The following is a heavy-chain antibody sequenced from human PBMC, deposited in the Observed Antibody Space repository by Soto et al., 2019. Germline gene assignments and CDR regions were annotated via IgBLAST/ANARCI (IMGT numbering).Heavy chain of an antibody. CDR3: ARFAYYYGSGSSDY. D-gene: IGHD3-10*01. J-gene: IGHJ4*02. CDR2: INHSGNT. V-gene: IGHV4-34*01. Sequence: SETLSLTCAVYGGSFSAYYWTWIRQPPGKGLEWIGEINHSGNTNYNPSLKSRVTISVDTSKNQFSLSLSSVTAADTALYYCARFAYYYGSGSSDYWGQGTLVTVSS. CDR1: GGSFSAYY.